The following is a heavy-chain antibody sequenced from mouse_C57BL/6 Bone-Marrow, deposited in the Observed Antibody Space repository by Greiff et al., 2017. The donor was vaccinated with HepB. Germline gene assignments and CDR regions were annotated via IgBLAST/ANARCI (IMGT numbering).Heavy chain of an antibody. CDR3: ARYPFYDYDVYYAMDY. CDR2: IYPGSGNT. J-gene: IGHJ4*01. CDR1: GYTFTDYY. Sequence: QVQLQQSGAELVRPGASVKLSCKASGYTFTDYYINWVKQRPGQGLEWIARIYPGSGNTYYNEKFKGKATLTAEKSSSTAYMQLSSLTSEDSAVYFCARYPFYDYDVYYAMDYWGQGTSVTVSS. V-gene: IGHV1-76*01. D-gene: IGHD2-4*01.